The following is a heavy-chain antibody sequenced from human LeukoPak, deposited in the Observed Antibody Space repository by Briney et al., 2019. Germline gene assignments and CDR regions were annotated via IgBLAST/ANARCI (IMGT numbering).Heavy chain of an antibody. CDR3: ASLENSYDYVWGLPHYYFDY. Sequence: GGSLRLSCAASGFTVSSNYMSWVRQAPGKGLEWVSVIYSGGSTYYADSVKGRFTISRDNSKNTLYLQMNSLRAEDTAVYYCASLENSYDYVWGLPHYYFDYWGQGTLVTVSS. J-gene: IGHJ4*02. V-gene: IGHV3-66*01. D-gene: IGHD3-16*01. CDR2: IYSGGST. CDR1: GFTVSSNY.